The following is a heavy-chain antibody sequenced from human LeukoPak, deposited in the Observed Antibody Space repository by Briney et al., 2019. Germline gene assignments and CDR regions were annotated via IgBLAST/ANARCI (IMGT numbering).Heavy chain of an antibody. CDR3: ARDLLGSSGWSPFDY. V-gene: IGHV1-69*13. Sequence: SVKVSCKASGGTFSSYAISWVRQAPGQGLEWMGGIIPIFGTANYAQKFQGRVTITADESTSTAYVELSSLRSEDTAVYYCARDLLGSSGWSPFDYWGQGTLVTVSS. J-gene: IGHJ4*02. CDR1: GGTFSSYA. CDR2: IIPIFGTA. D-gene: IGHD6-19*01.